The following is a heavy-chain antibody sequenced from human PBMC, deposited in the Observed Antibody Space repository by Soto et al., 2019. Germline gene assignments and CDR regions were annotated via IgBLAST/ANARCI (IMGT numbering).Heavy chain of an antibody. D-gene: IGHD3-3*01. CDR1: NGSIGTNY. CDR3: ARHRWTSGYYLVFDS. Sequence: QVQLQVSGPGLVKPSETLTLTCTISNGSIGTNYWSWLRQPPGKPLEWIGHIYYSGTTNYNPSLKSLVTLSVDMSKSQFSLKLTSATAADTAVYYCARHRWTSGYYLVFDSWGQGTLVTVSS. V-gene: IGHV4-59*08. CDR2: IYYSGTT. J-gene: IGHJ4*02.